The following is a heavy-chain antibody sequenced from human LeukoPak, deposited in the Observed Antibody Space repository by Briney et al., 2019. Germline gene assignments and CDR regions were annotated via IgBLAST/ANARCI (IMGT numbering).Heavy chain of an antibody. CDR3: ARLKLGAYFDL. Sequence: SETLSLTCTVSGGSTSSDYWSWIRQSPGKGLEWVGYVYNSGDTGKNPSLKSRATILLDTSKNQCSLKLTSVSAADTAVYYCARLKLGAYFDLWGRGTLVTVSS. CDR2: VYNSGDT. D-gene: IGHD3-16*01. J-gene: IGHJ2*01. V-gene: IGHV4-59*08. CDR1: GGSTSSDY.